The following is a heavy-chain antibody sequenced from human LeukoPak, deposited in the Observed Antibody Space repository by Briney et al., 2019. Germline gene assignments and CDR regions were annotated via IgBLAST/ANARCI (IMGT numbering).Heavy chain of an antibody. J-gene: IGHJ4*02. Sequence: SETLSLTCAVYGCSFSTHYWSWIRQPPGKGLEWIGEINHSGSTNYNPSLKSRVTISVDTSKNQFSLKLSSVTAADTAVYYCARGRGWYDFWSGYDYWGQGTLVTVSS. CDR1: GCSFSTHY. D-gene: IGHD3-3*01. CDR2: INHSGST. CDR3: ARGRGWYDFWSGYDY. V-gene: IGHV4-34*01.